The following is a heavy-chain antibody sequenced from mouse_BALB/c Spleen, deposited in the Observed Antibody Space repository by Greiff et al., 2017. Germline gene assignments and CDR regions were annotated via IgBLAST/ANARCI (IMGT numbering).Heavy chain of an antibody. V-gene: IGHV5-9-4*01. Sequence: EVHLVESGGGLVKPGGSLKLSCAASGFTFSSYAMSWVRQSPEKRLEWVAEISSGGSYTYYPDTVTGRFTISRDNAKNTLYLEMSSLRSEDTAMYYCARDYGYDETYWGQGTLVTVSA. CDR2: ISSGGSYT. CDR1: GFTFSSYA. J-gene: IGHJ3*01. CDR3: ARDYGYDETY. D-gene: IGHD2-2*01.